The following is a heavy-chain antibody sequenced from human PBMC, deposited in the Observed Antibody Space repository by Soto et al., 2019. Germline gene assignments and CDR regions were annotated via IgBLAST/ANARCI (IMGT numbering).Heavy chain of an antibody. CDR1: GFTFSDYY. V-gene: IGHV3-11*01. CDR3: ARSITIFGVVADYYYYMDV. J-gene: IGHJ6*03. Sequence: GGSLRLSCAASGFTFSDYYMSWIRQAPGKGLEWVSYISSSGSTIYYADSVKGRFTISRDXPKXSLXLQMXSLRAEDTAVYYCARSITIFGVVADYYYYMDVWGKGTTVTVSS. CDR2: ISSSGSTI. D-gene: IGHD3-3*01.